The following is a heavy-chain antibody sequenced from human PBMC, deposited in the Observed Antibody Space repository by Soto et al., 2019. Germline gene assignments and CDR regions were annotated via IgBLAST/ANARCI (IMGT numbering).Heavy chain of an antibody. CDR3: ARRYYYDSSVYDAFDI. D-gene: IGHD3-22*01. CDR1: GYSFTSYW. V-gene: IGHV5-51*01. Sequence: PGESLKISCKGSGYSFTSYWIGWVRQMPGKGLEWMGIIYPGDSDTRYSPSFQGQVTISADKSISTAYPQWSSLKASDTAMYYCARRYYYDSSVYDAFDIWGQGTMVTVSS. CDR2: IYPGDSDT. J-gene: IGHJ3*02.